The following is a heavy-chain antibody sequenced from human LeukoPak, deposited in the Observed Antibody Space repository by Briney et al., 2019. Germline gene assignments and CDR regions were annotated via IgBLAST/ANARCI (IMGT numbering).Heavy chain of an antibody. D-gene: IGHD3-16*01. J-gene: IGHJ6*02. CDR2: ISSLGSST. V-gene: IGHV3-64*01. CDR3: ARPLKEGGYYYGMDV. CDR1: GFTFSKYA. Sequence: GGSLRLSCAASGFTFSKYAMFWVRQAPGKGLEFVSAISSLGSSTYYANSLKGRFNISRDNSKNTLYLQMRSLRPEDTAVYYCARPLKEGGYYYGMDVWGQGTTVTVSS.